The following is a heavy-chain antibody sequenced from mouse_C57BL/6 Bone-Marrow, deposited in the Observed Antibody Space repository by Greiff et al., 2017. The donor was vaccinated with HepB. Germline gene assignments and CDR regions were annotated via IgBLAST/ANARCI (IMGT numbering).Heavy chain of an antibody. V-gene: IGHV1-69*01. CDR2: IDSSDSYT. Sequence: VQLQQPGAELVMPGASVKLSCKASGYTFTSYWMHWVKQRPGQGLEWIGEIDSSDSYTNYNQKFKGKSTLTVDKSSSTAYMQLSSLTSEDSAVYYCARDDYEGYFDYWGQGTTLTVSS. CDR3: ARDDYEGYFDY. CDR1: GYTFTSYW. D-gene: IGHD2-4*01. J-gene: IGHJ2*01.